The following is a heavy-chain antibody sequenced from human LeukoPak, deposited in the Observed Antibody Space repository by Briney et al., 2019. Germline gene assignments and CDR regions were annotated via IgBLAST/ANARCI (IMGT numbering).Heavy chain of an antibody. J-gene: IGHJ4*02. Sequence: PSETLSLTCTVSGCSISSSSYYWGWLRQPPGKGLEWIGTIYYSGSTYYNPSLKSRVTISVDTSKNQFSLKLSSVTAADTAVYYCARHGYSSSWYQLGYWGQGTLVTVSS. V-gene: IGHV4-39*01. CDR3: ARHGYSSSWYQLGY. CDR1: GCSISSSSYY. CDR2: IYYSGST. D-gene: IGHD6-13*01.